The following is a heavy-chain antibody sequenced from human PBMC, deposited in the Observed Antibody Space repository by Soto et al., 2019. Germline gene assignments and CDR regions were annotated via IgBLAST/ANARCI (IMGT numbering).Heavy chain of an antibody. CDR2: IRRKANSYTT. D-gene: IGHD6-19*01. J-gene: IGHJ6*02. CDR3: AMLGGWSGGSSGMDV. V-gene: IGHV3-72*01. Sequence: EVQLVESGGGLVQPGGSLRLSCAASGLIFSDYHMDWVRQGPGTGLEWVGRIRRKANSYTTEYAASVKGRFTISRDDSKNSLYLQANSLRSEDTAVYYCAMLGGWSGGSSGMDVWGQGTTVTVSS. CDR1: GLIFSDYH.